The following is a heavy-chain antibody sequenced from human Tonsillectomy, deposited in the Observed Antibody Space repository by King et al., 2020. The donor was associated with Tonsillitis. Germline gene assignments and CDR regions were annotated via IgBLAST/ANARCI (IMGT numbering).Heavy chain of an antibody. V-gene: IGHV3-7*01. Sequence: TWVRQAPGKGLEWLANINRDGIKTYYCDSVKGRFTVSSDNCKHSLYLKMNGLRAEDKAIYYCARGFSPALSGSWYDAFDIWGRGTMVTVSS. D-gene: IGHD2-15*01. CDR2: INRDGIKT. CDR3: ARGFSPALSGSWYDAFDI. J-gene: IGHJ3*02.